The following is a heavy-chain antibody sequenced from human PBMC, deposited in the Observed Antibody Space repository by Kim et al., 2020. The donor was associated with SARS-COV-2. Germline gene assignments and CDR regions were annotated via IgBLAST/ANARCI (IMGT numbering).Heavy chain of an antibody. CDR1: GFTFSSYA. Sequence: GGSLRLSCAASGFTFSSYAMSWVRQAPGKGLEWVSAISGSGGSTYYADSVKGRFTISRDNSKNTLYLQMNSLRAEDTAVYYCARLPVLLWFGEPSFPDYWGQGTLVTVSS. CDR3: ARLPVLLWFGEPSFPDY. CDR2: ISGSGGST. V-gene: IGHV3-23*01. D-gene: IGHD3-10*01. J-gene: IGHJ4*02.